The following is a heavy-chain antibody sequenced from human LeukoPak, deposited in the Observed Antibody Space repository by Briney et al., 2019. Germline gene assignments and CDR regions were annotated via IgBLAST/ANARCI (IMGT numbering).Heavy chain of an antibody. J-gene: IGHJ3*02. Sequence: PSQTLSLTCTVSGGSVRSGGYYWNWIRKHPGKGPEWIGYLDYSGSTNYNPSLKSRISISTDTSKNQISLKLTSLTAADTAEYYCATQRDGCYNDAFDMWGQGTLVIVSS. CDR1: GGSVRSGGYY. D-gene: IGHD2-15*01. CDR2: LDYSGST. V-gene: IGHV4-31*03. CDR3: ATQRDGCYNDAFDM.